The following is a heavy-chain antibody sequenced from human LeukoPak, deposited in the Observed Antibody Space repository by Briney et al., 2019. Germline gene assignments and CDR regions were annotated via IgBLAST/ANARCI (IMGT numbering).Heavy chain of an antibody. D-gene: IGHD3-22*01. V-gene: IGHV3-30*02. Sequence: PGGSLRLSCAMSGFTFSNYDLHWVRQAPGKGLEWVTFIQYDGSNKYYADSVKGRFTISRDNSKNTLYLQMNSLRAEDTAVYYCAKGAYYDLWGQGTLVTVSS. CDR3: AKGAYYDL. J-gene: IGHJ4*02. CDR2: IQYDGSNK. CDR1: GFTFSNYD.